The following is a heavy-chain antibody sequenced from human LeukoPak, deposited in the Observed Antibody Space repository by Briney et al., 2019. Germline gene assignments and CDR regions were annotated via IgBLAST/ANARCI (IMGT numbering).Heavy chain of an antibody. Sequence: SETLSLTCTVSGGSISSYYWSWIRQPAGKGLEWIGRIYTSGSTNYNPSLKSRVTMSVDTSKNQFSLKLSSVTAADTAVYYCARMWSYYYGSGSPNWFDPWGQGTLVTVSS. V-gene: IGHV4-4*07. CDR1: GGSISSYY. CDR2: IYTSGST. CDR3: ARMWSYYYGSGSPNWFDP. D-gene: IGHD3-10*01. J-gene: IGHJ5*02.